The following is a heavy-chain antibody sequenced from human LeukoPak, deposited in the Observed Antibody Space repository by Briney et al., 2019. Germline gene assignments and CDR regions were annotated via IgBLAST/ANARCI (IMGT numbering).Heavy chain of an antibody. Sequence: GESLKISCKGSGYSFTSYWIGWVRQMPGKGLEWMGIIYPGDSETRYNPSFQGQVTISADKSITTAYLQWSSLKASDTAIYYCARWDYDILTAYIQVWGQGTLVTVSS. CDR1: GYSFTSYW. CDR2: IYPGDSET. V-gene: IGHV5-51*01. J-gene: IGHJ4*02. D-gene: IGHD3-9*01. CDR3: ARWDYDILTAYIQV.